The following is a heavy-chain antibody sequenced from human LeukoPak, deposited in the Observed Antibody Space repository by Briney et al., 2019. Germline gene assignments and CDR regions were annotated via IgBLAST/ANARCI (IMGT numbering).Heavy chain of an antibody. CDR1: GFTFDDYA. J-gene: IGHJ4*02. Sequence: GGSLRLSCAASGFTFDDYAMHWVRQAPGKGLEWVSLISGDGGSTYYADSVKGRFTISRDNSKNSLYLQMNSLRTEDAALYYCAKLYSGSYLSSFDYWGQGTLVTVSS. CDR2: ISGDGGST. V-gene: IGHV3-43*02. D-gene: IGHD1-26*01. CDR3: AKLYSGSYLSSFDY.